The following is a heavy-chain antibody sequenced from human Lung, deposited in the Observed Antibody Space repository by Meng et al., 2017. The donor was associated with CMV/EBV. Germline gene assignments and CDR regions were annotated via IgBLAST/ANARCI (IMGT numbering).Heavy chain of an antibody. Sequence: ASXXVSXKASGYTFTSYDINWVRQATGQGLEWMGWMNPNNGNTGYAQKFQGRVTITRDSSINTAYMELSSLRSEDTAVYYCAREGVGVSMGAMDVWGQGTXVNGAS. J-gene: IGHJ6*02. CDR2: MNPNNGNT. CDR1: GYTFTSYD. V-gene: IGHV1-8*03. CDR3: AREGVGVSMGAMDV. D-gene: IGHD2/OR15-2a*01.